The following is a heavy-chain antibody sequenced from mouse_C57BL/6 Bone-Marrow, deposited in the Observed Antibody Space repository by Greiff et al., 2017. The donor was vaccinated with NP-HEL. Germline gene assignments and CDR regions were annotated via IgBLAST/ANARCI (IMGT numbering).Heavy chain of an antibody. CDR3: ARVKYYYGKGAMDY. J-gene: IGHJ4*01. D-gene: IGHD1-1*01. Sequence: EVKLQESGPGLVKPSQSLSLTCSVTGYSITSGYYWNWIRQFPGNKLEWMGYISYDGSNNYNPSLKNRISITRDTSKNQFFLKLNSVTTEDTATYYCARVKYYYGKGAMDYWGQGTSVTVSS. V-gene: IGHV3-6*01. CDR2: ISYDGSN. CDR1: GYSITSGYY.